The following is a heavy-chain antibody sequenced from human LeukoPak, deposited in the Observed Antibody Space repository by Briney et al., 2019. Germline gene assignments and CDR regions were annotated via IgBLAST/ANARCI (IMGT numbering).Heavy chain of an antibody. Sequence: ASVKVSCKASGYTFTSYYMHWVRQAPGQGLEWMGIINPSGGSTSYAQKFQGRVTMTRDTSTSTVYMELSSLRSEDTAVYYCARAIANTMILRKYDAFDIWGQGTMVTVSS. J-gene: IGHJ3*02. CDR1: GYTFTSYY. CDR2: INPSGGST. V-gene: IGHV1-46*01. D-gene: IGHD3-22*01. CDR3: ARAIANTMILRKYDAFDI.